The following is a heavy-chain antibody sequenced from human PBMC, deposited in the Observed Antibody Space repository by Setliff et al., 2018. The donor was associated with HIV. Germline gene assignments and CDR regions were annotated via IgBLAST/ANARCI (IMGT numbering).Heavy chain of an antibody. CDR2: IDSNNGNR. CDR1: GYTFSNYG. D-gene: IGHD2-8*01. V-gene: IGHV1-18*01. CDR3: VRLTADRTNYYYYMDV. J-gene: IGHJ6*03. Sequence: ASVKVSCKASGYTFSNYGITWVRQDPGQGLEWMGWIDSNNGNRNFAQKFRGRVTMTTDISTNTAYMEVRSLSFDDTAVYYCVRLTADRTNYYYYMDVWGKGTTVTVSS.